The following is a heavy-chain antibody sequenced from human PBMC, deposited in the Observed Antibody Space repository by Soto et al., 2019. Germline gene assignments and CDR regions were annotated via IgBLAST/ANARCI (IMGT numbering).Heavy chain of an antibody. CDR1: GFTFSNYG. V-gene: IGHV3-30*18. D-gene: IGHD1-26*01. Sequence: GGSLRLSCVGSGFTFSNYGMHWVRQPPGKGLEWVALISDDGDKRYYADSVRGRLIISRDNSKDTLYLQMNSLGPDDTAVYFCAKARVRIVGANSFDYWGQGTPVTV. CDR2: ISDDGDKR. J-gene: IGHJ4*02. CDR3: AKARVRIVGANSFDY.